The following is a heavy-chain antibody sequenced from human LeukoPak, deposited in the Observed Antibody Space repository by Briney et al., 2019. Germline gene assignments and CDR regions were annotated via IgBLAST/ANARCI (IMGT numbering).Heavy chain of an antibody. V-gene: IGHV4-38-2*02. D-gene: IGHD6-13*01. CDR3: ARQVGSSWYGYYYYYMDV. J-gene: IGHJ6*03. Sequence: SETLSLTCTVSGYSISSGYYWGWIRQPPGKGLEWIGYIYYSGSTNYNPSLKSRVTISVDTSKNQFSLKLSSVTAADTAVYYCARQVGSSWYGYYYYYMDVWGKGTTVTVSS. CDR2: IYYSGST. CDR1: GYSISSGYY.